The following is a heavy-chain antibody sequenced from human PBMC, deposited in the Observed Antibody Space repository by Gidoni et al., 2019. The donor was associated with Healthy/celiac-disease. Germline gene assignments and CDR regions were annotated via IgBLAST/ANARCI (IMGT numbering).Heavy chain of an antibody. D-gene: IGHD2-8*01. CDR1: GFTFSSYA. CDR2: ISYDGSNK. CDR3: ARDNGGNPDY. V-gene: IGHV3-30-3*01. Sequence: QVQLVESGGGVVQPGRSLRLSWAAYGFTFSSYAMHWVRQAPGKGLEWVAVISYDGSNKYYADSVKGRFTISRDNSKNTLYLQMNSLRAEDTAVYYCARDNGGNPDYWGQGTLVTVSS. J-gene: IGHJ4*02.